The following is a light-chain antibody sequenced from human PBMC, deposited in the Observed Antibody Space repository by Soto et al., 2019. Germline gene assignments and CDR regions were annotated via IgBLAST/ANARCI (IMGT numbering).Light chain of an antibody. V-gene: IGKV1-39*01. Sequence: DIQMTQSPSSLSASVGDRVSVTCRASQSISTFLNWYQQRPGEAPKLLIYAASSLQSGVPSRFSGSGSGADFTLTIGSQQPEDFATYYCQQIYTTPRTFGQGTKVEVK. CDR1: QSISTF. CDR3: QQIYTTPRT. J-gene: IGKJ1*01. CDR2: AAS.